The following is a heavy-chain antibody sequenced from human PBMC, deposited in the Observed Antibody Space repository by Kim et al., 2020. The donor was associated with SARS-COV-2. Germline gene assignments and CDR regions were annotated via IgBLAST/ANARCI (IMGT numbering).Heavy chain of an antibody. D-gene: IGHD3-16*02. Sequence: SETLSLTCNVSGDSVNTGSYYWSWIRQTPGKGLEWIGFIYYSASTKYNPSLKGRVSISEDTSKNHFYLTLTSVTAADTAIYYCAGGQVLSGRFRWFEAWGQGTLVTVSS. CDR1: GDSVNTGSYY. J-gene: IGHJ5*02. CDR3: AGGQVLSGRFRWFEA. V-gene: IGHV4-61*01. CDR2: IYYSAST.